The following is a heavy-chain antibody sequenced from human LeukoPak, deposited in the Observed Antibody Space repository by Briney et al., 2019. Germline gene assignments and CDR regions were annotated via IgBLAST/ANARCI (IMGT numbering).Heavy chain of an antibody. D-gene: IGHD2-2*01. V-gene: IGHV1-69*04. Sequence: ASVKVSCKASGGTFSSYAISWVRQAPGQGLEWMGRIIPILGIANYAQKFQGRVTITADKSTSTAYMELSSLRSEDTAVYYCARHSSTSPGHMDVWGKGTTVTVSS. CDR1: GGTFSSYA. J-gene: IGHJ6*03. CDR2: IIPILGIA. CDR3: ARHSSTSPGHMDV.